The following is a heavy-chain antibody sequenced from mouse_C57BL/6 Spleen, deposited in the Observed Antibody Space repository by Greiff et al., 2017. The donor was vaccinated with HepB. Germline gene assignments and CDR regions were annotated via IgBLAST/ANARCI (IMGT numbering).Heavy chain of an antibody. V-gene: IGHV5-9*01. CDR1: GFTFSSYT. J-gene: IGHJ1*03. Sequence: DVRLVESGGGLVKPGGSLKLSCAASGFTFSSYTMSWVRQTPEKRLEWVATISGGGGNTYYPDSVKGRFTISRDNAKKTLYLQMSSLRSEETALYYCARCSSYGYWYFDVWGTGTTVTVSS. D-gene: IGHD1-1*01. CDR2: ISGGGGNT. CDR3: ARCSSYGYWYFDV.